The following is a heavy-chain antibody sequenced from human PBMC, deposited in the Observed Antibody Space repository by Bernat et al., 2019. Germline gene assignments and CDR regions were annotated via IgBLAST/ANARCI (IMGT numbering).Heavy chain of an antibody. D-gene: IGHD3-22*01. CDR1: GFTVSSNY. V-gene: IGHV3-66*01. J-gene: IGHJ5*02. CDR2: IHSGGST. CDR3: ARDTHDSSGYYAPGAS. Sequence: EVQLVESGGGLVQPGGSLRLSGAASGFTVSSNYRSWVRQAPGKGLEWVSVIHSGGSTYYADSVKGRFTISRDNSKNTLYLQMNSLRAEDTAVYYCARDTHDSSGYYAPGASWGQGTLVTVSS.